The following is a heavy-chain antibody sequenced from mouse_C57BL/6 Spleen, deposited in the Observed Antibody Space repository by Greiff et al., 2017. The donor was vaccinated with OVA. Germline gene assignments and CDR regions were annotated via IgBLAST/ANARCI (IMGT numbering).Heavy chain of an antibody. V-gene: IGHV5-17*01. D-gene: IGHD2-3*01. CDR1: GFTFSDYG. CDR2: ISSGSSTI. Sequence: DVKLVESGGGLVKPGGSLKLSCAASGFTFSDYGMHWVRQAPEKGLEWVAYISSGSSTIYYADTVKGRFTISRDNAKNTLSLQMTSLRSEDTAMYYCARGLLRYAMDYWGQGTSVTVSS. J-gene: IGHJ4*01. CDR3: ARGLLRYAMDY.